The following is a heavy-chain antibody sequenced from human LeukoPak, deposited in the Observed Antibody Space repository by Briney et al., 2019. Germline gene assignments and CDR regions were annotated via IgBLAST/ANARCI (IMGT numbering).Heavy chain of an antibody. CDR1: GGTFSSYT. CDR3: ARDGRADAFDI. Sequence: SVKVSCKASGGTFSSYTISWVRQAPGQGLEWMGGITHIFGTANYAQKFQGRVTITADESTSTAYMELSSLRSEDTAVYYCARDGRADAFDIWGQGTMVTVSS. CDR2: ITHIFGTA. V-gene: IGHV1-69*01. J-gene: IGHJ3*02. D-gene: IGHD2-15*01.